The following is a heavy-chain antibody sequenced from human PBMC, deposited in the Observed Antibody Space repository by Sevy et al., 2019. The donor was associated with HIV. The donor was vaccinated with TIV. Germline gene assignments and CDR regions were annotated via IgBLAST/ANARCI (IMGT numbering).Heavy chain of an antibody. V-gene: IGHV3-11*06. CDR1: GFTFSDYY. CDR2: ISSSSSYT. Sequence: GGSLRLSCAASGFTFSDYYMSWIHQAPGKGLEWVSYISSSSSYTNYADSVKGRFTISRDNAKNSLYLQMNSLRAEDTAVYYCARHDKRGVRGGSSDAFDIWGQGTMVTVSS. J-gene: IGHJ3*02. D-gene: IGHD2-15*01. CDR3: ARHDKRGVRGGSSDAFDI.